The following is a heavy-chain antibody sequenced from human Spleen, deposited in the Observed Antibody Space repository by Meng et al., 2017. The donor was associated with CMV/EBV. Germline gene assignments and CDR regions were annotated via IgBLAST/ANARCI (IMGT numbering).Heavy chain of an antibody. J-gene: IGHJ4*02. V-gene: IGHV3-13*01. D-gene: IGHD3-22*01. CDR1: GFTFSSND. CDR2: IGTAGDT. Sequence: GGSLRLSCAASGFTFSSNDMHWVRQTTGKGLEWVSAIGTAGDTYYPGSVKGRFTISRENAKNSFYLQMNSLRAGDTAVYYCARDGDTWGYYFDSSGYYYFDYWGQGTLVTVSS. CDR3: ARDGDTWGYYFDSSGYYYFDY.